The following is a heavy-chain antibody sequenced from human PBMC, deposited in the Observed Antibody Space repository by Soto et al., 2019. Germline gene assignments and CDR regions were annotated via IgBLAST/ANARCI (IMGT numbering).Heavy chain of an antibody. V-gene: IGHV4-61*01. CDR3: ASDSSPYSGMDV. Sequence: SETLSLTCTVSGDSVSSGSYYWSWIRQPPGKGLEWIGYIYYSGSTNYNLSLKSRVTISVDTSKNQFSLKLSSVTAADTAVYYCASDSSPYSGMDVWGQGTTVTVSS. CDR1: GDSVSSGSYY. CDR2: IYYSGST. D-gene: IGHD2-21*01. J-gene: IGHJ6*02.